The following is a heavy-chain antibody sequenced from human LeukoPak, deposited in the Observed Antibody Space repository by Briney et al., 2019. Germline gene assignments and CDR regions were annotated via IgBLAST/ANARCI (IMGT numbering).Heavy chain of an antibody. CDR2: IIPIFGTA. V-gene: IGHV1-69*13. J-gene: IGHJ4*02. Sequence: ASVKVSCKASGGTFSISSINWVRQAPGQGLEWMGGIIPIFGTANYAQKFQGRVTITADESTSTAYMELSSLRSEDTAVYYCARGIVATISYFDYWGQGTLVTVSS. CDR1: GGTFSISS. D-gene: IGHD5-12*01. CDR3: ARGIVATISYFDY.